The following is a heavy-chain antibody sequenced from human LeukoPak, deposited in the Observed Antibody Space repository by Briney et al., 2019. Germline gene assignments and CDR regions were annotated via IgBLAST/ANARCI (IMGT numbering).Heavy chain of an antibody. J-gene: IGHJ6*02. D-gene: IGHD3-10*01. CDR3: ARWTPPEGSGSYYYYGMDV. V-gene: IGHV1-2*02. Sequence: ASVKVSCEASGYTFTGYYMHWVRQAPGQGVEWMGWINPNSGGTDYAQKFQGRVTMTRDTSISTAYMELSRLRSDDTAVYYCARWTPPEGSGSYYYYGMDVWGQGTTVTVSS. CDR1: GYTFTGYY. CDR2: INPNSGGT.